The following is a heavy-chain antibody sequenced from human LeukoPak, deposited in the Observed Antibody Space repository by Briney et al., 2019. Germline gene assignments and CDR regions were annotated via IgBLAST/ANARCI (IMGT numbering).Heavy chain of an antibody. CDR2: ISSSSSYI. CDR1: GFTFSSYS. CDR3: ARDLDDAPFFYFDY. D-gene: IGHD1-1*01. V-gene: IGHV3-21*01. Sequence: GGSLRLSCAASGFTFSSYSMNWVRQAPGKGLEWVSSISSSSSYIYYADSVKGRFTISRDNAKNSLYLQMNSLRAEDTAVYYCARDLDDAPFFYFDYWGQGTLVTASS. J-gene: IGHJ4*02.